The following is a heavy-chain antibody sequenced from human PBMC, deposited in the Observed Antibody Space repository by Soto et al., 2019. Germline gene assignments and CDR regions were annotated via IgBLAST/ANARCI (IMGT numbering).Heavy chain of an antibody. D-gene: IGHD3-3*01. CDR3: ARDGSYDFWSGYQQREFDY. V-gene: IGHV3-23*01. Sequence: EVQLLESGGGLVQPGGSLRLSCAASGFAFSSHDMSWVRQAPGKGLEWVSGTSDEGGNTHYADSVKGRFTISRDNSKNTLYLQMNSLRAEDTAVYYCARDGSYDFWSGYQQREFDYCGQGTLVTVYS. J-gene: IGHJ4*02. CDR1: GFAFSSHD. CDR2: TSDEGGNT.